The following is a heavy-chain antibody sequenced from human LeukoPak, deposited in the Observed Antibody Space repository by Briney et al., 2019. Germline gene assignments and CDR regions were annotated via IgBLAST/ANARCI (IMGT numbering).Heavy chain of an antibody. J-gene: IGHJ5*02. CDR1: GYTFTSYA. CDR2: IIPIFGTA. V-gene: IGHV1-69*06. Sequence: ASVKVSCKASGYTFTSYAMNWVRQAPGQGLEWMGGIIPIFGTANYAQKFQGRVTITADKSTSTAYMELSSLRSEDTAVYYCARGLAVNWFDPWGQGTLVTVSS. CDR3: ARGLAVNWFDP.